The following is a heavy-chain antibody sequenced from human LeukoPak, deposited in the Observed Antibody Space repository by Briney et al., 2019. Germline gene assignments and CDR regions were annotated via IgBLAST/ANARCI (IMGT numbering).Heavy chain of an antibody. D-gene: IGHD5-24*01. CDR3: ARMATSYFDY. Sequence: ASVKVSCKASGYTFTGYYMLWVRQAPGQGLEWMGWINPNSGGTNYAQEFQGRVTMTRDTSISTAYMELSRLRSDDTAVYYCARMATSYFDYWGQGTLVTVSS. J-gene: IGHJ4*02. V-gene: IGHV1-2*02. CDR2: INPNSGGT. CDR1: GYTFTGYY.